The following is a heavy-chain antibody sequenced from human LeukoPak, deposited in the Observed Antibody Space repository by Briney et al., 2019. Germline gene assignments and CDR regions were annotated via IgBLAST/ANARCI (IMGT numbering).Heavy chain of an antibody. J-gene: IGHJ4*02. Sequence: PGRSLRLSCAASGFTFGSYGLHWVRQAPGKGLEWVAVIWYDGNKKYYADSVKGRFTISRDNSKNTLYLQMNSLRAEDTAVYYCARGQLLFDYWGQGTLVTVSS. D-gene: IGHD2-2*01. V-gene: IGHV3-33*01. CDR3: ARGQLLFDY. CDR1: GFTFGSYG. CDR2: IWYDGNKK.